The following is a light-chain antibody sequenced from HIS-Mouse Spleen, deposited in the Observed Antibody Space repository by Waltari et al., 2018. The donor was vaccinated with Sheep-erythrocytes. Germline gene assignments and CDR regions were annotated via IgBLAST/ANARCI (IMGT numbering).Light chain of an antibody. CDR3: CSYAGSYNHV. J-gene: IGLJ1*01. CDR1: SSDVGGYNY. CDR2: DVS. V-gene: IGLV2-11*01. Sequence: QSALTQPRSVSGSPGQSVTISCTGTSSDVGGYNYVSWYQQHPGKAPQLMIYDVSKRPSGVTDRFSGSKSGNTASLTISGLQAEDEADYYCCSYAGSYNHVFATGTKVTVL.